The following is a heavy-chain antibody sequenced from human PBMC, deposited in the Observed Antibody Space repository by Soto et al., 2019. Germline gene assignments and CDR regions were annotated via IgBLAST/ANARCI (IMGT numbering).Heavy chain of an antibody. D-gene: IGHD3-3*01. CDR1: GGSFSGYY. CDR2: INHSGST. J-gene: IGHJ6*02. Sequence: PSETLSLTCAVYGGSFSGYYWSWIRQPPGKGLEWIGEINHSGSTNYNPSLKSRVTISVDTSKNQFSLKLSSVSAADTAVYYCARGEKTKYDFWSGYTNYYYYGMDGWGQGTTVTVSS. CDR3: ARGEKTKYDFWSGYTNYYYYGMDG. V-gene: IGHV4-34*01.